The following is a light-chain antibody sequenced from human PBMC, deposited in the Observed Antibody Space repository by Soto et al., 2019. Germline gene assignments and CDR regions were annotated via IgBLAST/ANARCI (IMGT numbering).Light chain of an antibody. J-gene: IGLJ2*01. CDR3: AAWDDNLNGVV. CDR2: RND. CDR1: SSNIGSNY. Sequence: QSALTQPPSTSGTPGQGVTISCSGSSSNIGSNYVYWYQQLPGTAPKVLIYRNDQRPSGVPDRFSGSKSGTSASLAISGLRSEDEADYYCAAWDDNLNGVVFGGGTKLTVL. V-gene: IGLV1-47*01.